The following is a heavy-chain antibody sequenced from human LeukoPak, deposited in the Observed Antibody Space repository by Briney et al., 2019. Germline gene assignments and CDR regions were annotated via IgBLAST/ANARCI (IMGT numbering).Heavy chain of an antibody. V-gene: IGHV1-69*13. J-gene: IGHJ3*02. CDR3: ARDWDIVVVPAHDAFDI. Sequence: ASVKVSCKASGGTFSSYAISWVRQAPGQGLEWMGGIIPIFGTANYAQKFQGRVTITADESTSTAYMELSSLRSEDTAVYYCARDWDIVVVPAHDAFDIWGQGTMVTVSS. CDR1: GGTFSSYA. D-gene: IGHD2-2*01. CDR2: IIPIFGTA.